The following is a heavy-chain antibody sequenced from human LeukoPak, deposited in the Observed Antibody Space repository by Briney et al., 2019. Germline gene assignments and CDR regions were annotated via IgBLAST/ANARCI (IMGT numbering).Heavy chain of an antibody. J-gene: IGHJ5*02. CDR1: GFTFSNYW. CDR2: INSDGINT. Sequence: GGSLRLSCAASGFTFSNYWMHWVRQAPGKGLVWVSRINSDGINTSYADSVKGRFTISRDDAKNTLNLQMNSLRAEDTAVYYCARDLGQYYDTSDNWFDPWGQGTLVTVSS. CDR3: ARDLGQYYDTSDNWFDP. V-gene: IGHV3-74*01. D-gene: IGHD3-22*01.